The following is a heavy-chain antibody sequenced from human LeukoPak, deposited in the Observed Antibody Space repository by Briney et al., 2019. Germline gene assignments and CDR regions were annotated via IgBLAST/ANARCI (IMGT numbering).Heavy chain of an antibody. D-gene: IGHD2-2*01. J-gene: IGHJ4*02. CDR3: ARAFVVVPAAMPY. Sequence: ASVKVSCKASGYTFTSYAMHWVRQAPGQRLEWKGWINAGNGNTKYSQKFQGRVTITRDTSASTAYMELSSLRSEDTAVYYCARAFVVVPAAMPYWGQGTLVTVSS. V-gene: IGHV1-3*01. CDR1: GYTFTSYA. CDR2: INAGNGNT.